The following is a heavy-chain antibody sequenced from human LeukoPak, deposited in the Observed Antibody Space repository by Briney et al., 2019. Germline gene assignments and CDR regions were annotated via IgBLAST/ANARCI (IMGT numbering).Heavy chain of an antibody. CDR2: IYHSGST. D-gene: IGHD3-10*01. CDR1: GGSFSGYY. CDR3: ARGFGEYYFDY. J-gene: IGHJ4*02. Sequence: SETLSLTCAVYGGSFSGYYWSWIRQPPGKGLEWIGYIYHSGSTYYNPSLKSRVTISVDRSKNQFSLKLSSVTAADTAVYYCARGFGEYYFDYWGQGTLVTVSS. V-gene: IGHV4-34*01.